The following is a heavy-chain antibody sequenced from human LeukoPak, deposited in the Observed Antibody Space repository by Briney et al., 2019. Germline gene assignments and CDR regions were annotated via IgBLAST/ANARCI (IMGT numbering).Heavy chain of an antibody. V-gene: IGHV1-69*01. Sequence: SVKVSCKASGGTFSSYAISWVRQAPGQGLEWMGGIIPIFGTANYAQKFQGRVTITADESTSTAYMELSSLRSEDTAVYYCAREGLWFGESFNWFDPWGQGTLVTVSS. D-gene: IGHD3-10*01. J-gene: IGHJ5*02. CDR3: AREGLWFGESFNWFDP. CDR1: GGTFSSYA. CDR2: IIPIFGTA.